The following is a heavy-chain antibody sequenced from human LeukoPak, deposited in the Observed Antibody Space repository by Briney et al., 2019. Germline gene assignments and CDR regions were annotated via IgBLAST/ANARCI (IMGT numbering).Heavy chain of an antibody. V-gene: IGHV3-48*01. CDR2: ISSSSSTI. CDR1: GFIFSSYS. J-gene: IGHJ4*02. D-gene: IGHD1-26*01. Sequence: GGSLRLSCAASGFIFSSYSMNWVRQAPGKGLEWVSYISSSSSTIYYADSVKGRFTISRDNAKNSLYLQMNSLRAEDTAVYYCARDDGGSYCPFDYWGQGTLVTVSS. CDR3: ARDDGGSYCPFDY.